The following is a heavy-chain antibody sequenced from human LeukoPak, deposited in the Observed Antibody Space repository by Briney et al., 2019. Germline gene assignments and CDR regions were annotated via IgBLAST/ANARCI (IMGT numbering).Heavy chain of an antibody. V-gene: IGHV4-4*07. D-gene: IGHD4-17*01. CDR2: IYTSGST. CDR1: GGSISSYY. CDR3: ARDAPIHDYGDFFDY. J-gene: IGHJ4*02. Sequence: SETLSLTCTVSGGSISSYYWSWIRQPAGKGLEWIGRIYTSGSTNYNPSLKSRVTMSVDTSKNQFSLKLSSVTAADTAVYYCARDAPIHDYGDFFDYWGQETLVTVSS.